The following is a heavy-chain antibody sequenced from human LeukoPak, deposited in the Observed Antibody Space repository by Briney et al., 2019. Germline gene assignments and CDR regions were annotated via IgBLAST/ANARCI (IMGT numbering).Heavy chain of an antibody. CDR3: ARGGLIKWAVVGRVSGDY. CDR1: GYTFTSYG. J-gene: IGHJ4*02. V-gene: IGHV1-18*01. CDR2: ISAYNGNT. D-gene: IGHD6-19*01. Sequence: ASVKVSCKASGYTFTSYGISWVRQAPGQGLEWMGWISAYNGNTNYAQKLQGRVTMTTDTSTSTAYMELRSLRSDDTAVYYCARGGLIKWAVVGRVSGDYWGQGTLVTVSS.